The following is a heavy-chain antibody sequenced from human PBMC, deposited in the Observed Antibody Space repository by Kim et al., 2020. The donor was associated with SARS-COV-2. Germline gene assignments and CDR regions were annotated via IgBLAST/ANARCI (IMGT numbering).Heavy chain of an antibody. D-gene: IGHD6-19*01. CDR2: T. V-gene: IGHV4-31*02. J-gene: IGHJ4*02. Sequence: TYCHPSLKSRLTRSVDTSKNHFSLKLSSVTAADTAVYYCAIVYNSGWSPDYWGQGTLVTVSS. CDR3: AIVYNSGWSPDY.